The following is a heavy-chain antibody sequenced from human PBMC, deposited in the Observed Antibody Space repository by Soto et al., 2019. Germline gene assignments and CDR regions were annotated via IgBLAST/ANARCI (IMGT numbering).Heavy chain of an antibody. CDR3: ARRIDYYDSSGYHPFFDY. Sequence: GGSLRLSCAASGVTFSSYWMSWVRQAPGKGLEWVANIKQDGSEKYYVDSVKGRFTISRDNAKNSLYLQMNSLRAEDTAVYYCARRIDYYDSSGYHPFFDYWGQGTLVTVSS. V-gene: IGHV3-7*01. D-gene: IGHD3-22*01. J-gene: IGHJ4*02. CDR1: GVTFSSYW. CDR2: IKQDGSEK.